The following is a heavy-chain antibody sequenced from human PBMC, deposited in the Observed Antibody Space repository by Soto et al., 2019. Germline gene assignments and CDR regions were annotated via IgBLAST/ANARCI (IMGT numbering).Heavy chain of an antibody. CDR2: ISAYNGNT. D-gene: IGHD3-16*01. CDR1: GYTFTNFG. Sequence: QVQLVQSGAEVKKPGASVKVSCKASGYTFTNFGISWVRQAPGQGLEWMGWISAYNGNTNHAQNFQGRVTMTTDTPTSTAYMELRRLRSYDTAVYYCARGGPPIDYWAKGTLVTVSS. J-gene: IGHJ4*02. V-gene: IGHV1-18*01. CDR3: ARGGPPIDY.